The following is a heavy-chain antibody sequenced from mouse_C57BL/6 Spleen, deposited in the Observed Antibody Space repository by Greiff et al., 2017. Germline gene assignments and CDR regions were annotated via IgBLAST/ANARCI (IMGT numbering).Heavy chain of an antibody. V-gene: IGHV3-6*01. D-gene: IGHD2-4*01. J-gene: IGHJ4*01. CDR3: ASLDYDGGAMDY. CDR2: ISYDGSN. Sequence: VQLKESGPGLVKPSQSLSLTCSVTGYSITSGYYWNWIRQFPGNKLEWMGYISYDGSNNYNPSLKNRISITRDTSKNQFFLKLNSVTTEDTATYYCASLDYDGGAMDYWGQGTSVTVSS. CDR1: GYSITSGYY.